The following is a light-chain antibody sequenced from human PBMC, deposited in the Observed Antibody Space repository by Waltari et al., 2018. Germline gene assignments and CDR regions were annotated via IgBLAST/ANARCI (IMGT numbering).Light chain of an antibody. V-gene: IGKV3-11*01. CDR1: QNGDMY. J-gene: IGKJ4*01. CDR2: DTS. Sequence: SCSVSQNGDMYLAWFHQRTGQAPRRLIYDTSNRDSDVPARFSGSGSETDFTLNSSSLEAEDVGVYYCLQGRNWPCTFGDGTKVEIK. CDR3: LQGRNWPCT.